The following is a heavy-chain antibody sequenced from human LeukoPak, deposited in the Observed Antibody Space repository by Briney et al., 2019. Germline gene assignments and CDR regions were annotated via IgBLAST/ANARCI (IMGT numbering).Heavy chain of an antibody. J-gene: IGHJ3*02. CDR1: GFTFSSYW. Sequence: GGSLRLSCAASGFTFSSYWMHWVRQAPGKGLVWVSRINSDGSSTSYADSVKGRLTISRDNAKNTLFLQMNSPRAEDTAVYYCTRDSGPDAFDIWGQGTMVTVSS. V-gene: IGHV3-74*01. CDR2: INSDGSST. CDR3: TRDSGPDAFDI.